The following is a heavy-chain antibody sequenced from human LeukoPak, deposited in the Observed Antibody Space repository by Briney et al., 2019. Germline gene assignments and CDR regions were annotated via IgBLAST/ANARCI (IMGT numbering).Heavy chain of an antibody. D-gene: IGHD3-10*01. Sequence: ASVTVSCTASGYTFTSYGISWVRQAPGQGLEWMGWISAYNGNTNYAQKLQGRVTMTTDTSTSTAYMELRSLRSDDTAVYYCARGRLLWFGVRGWPIDYWGQGTLVTVSS. CDR3: ARGRLLWFGVRGWPIDY. CDR1: GYTFTSYG. V-gene: IGHV1-18*01. CDR2: ISAYNGNT. J-gene: IGHJ4*02.